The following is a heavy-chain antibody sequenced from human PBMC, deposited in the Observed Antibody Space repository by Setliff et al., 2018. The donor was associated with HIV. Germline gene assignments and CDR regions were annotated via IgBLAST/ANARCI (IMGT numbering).Heavy chain of an antibody. CDR3: ASVEGWEASIAARPAFDI. J-gene: IGHJ3*02. V-gene: IGHV3-20*01. D-gene: IGHD6-6*01. CDR1: GFTFDDYG. Sequence: GESLKISCAASGFTFDDYGMSWVRQAPGKGLGWVSGINWNGGSTGYADSVKGRFTISRDNAKNSLYLQMNSLRAEDTALYHCASVEGWEASIAARPAFDIWGQGTMVTVSS. CDR2: INWNGGST.